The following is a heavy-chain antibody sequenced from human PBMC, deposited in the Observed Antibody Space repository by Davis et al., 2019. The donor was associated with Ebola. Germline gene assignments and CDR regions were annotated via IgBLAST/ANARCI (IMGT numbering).Heavy chain of an antibody. CDR2: VNPYSGHT. CDR1: GGTFSSYA. CDR3: ARGYSPKCRGGDCVNDF. V-gene: IGHV1-8*02. J-gene: IGHJ4*02. Sequence: ASVKVSCKASGGTFSSYAISWVRQAPGQGLEWMGWVNPYSGHTGYVEKFKGRVTMTGDPSISTAYMELSSLTIDDTAVYYCARGYSPKCRGGDCVNDFWGQGTLVTVST. D-gene: IGHD2-21*02.